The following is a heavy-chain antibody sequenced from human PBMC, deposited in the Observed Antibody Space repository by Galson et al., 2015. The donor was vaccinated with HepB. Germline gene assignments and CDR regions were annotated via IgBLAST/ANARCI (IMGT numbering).Heavy chain of an antibody. Sequence: SVKVSCKASGGTFSSYAISWVRQAPGQGLEWMGGIIPIFGTANYAQKFQGRVTITADEPTSTAYMELSSLRSEDTAVYYCARGAGYSSSWYSYFDYWGQGTLVTVSS. V-gene: IGHV1-69*13. D-gene: IGHD6-13*01. CDR3: ARGAGYSSSWYSYFDY. CDR2: IIPIFGTA. J-gene: IGHJ4*02. CDR1: GGTFSSYA.